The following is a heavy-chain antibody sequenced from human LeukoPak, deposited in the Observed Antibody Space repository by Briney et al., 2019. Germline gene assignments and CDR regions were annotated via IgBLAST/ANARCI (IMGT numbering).Heavy chain of an antibody. D-gene: IGHD2-21*02. Sequence: KPSETLSLTCTVSDDSAYSSGSYWGWIRQPPGKGLEWIGSFNHGGNTYYNPSLKSRVTISGDTYKKQFSLKLSSVTAADTAVYYCAGDGGDFYFQHWGQGTLVTVSS. CDR2: FNHGGNT. J-gene: IGHJ1*01. CDR3: AGDGGDFYFQH. CDR1: DDSAYSSGSY. V-gene: IGHV4-39*07.